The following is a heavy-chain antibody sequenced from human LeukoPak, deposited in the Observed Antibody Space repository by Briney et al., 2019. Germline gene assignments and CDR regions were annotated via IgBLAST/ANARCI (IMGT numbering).Heavy chain of an antibody. V-gene: IGHV3-21*01. CDR2: ISSSSSYI. CDR3: ARVGPWINDY. J-gene: IGHJ4*02. D-gene: IGHD2-2*03. CDR1: GFTFGSYS. Sequence: GGSLRLSCAASGFTFGSYSVNWVRQAPGKGLEWVSSISSSSSYIYYADSVKGRFTISRDNAKNSLYLQMNSLRAEDTAVYYCARVGPWINDYWGQGTLVTVSS.